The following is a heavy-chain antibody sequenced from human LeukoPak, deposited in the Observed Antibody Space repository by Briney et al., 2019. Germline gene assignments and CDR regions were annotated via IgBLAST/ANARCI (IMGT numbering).Heavy chain of an antibody. CDR1: GFTFSDYN. CDR2: MSPDGNKK. D-gene: IGHD6-19*01. CDR3: ASNQWLGRY. V-gene: IGHV3-30-3*01. Sequence: PGRSLRLSCAASGFTFSDYNMHWVRQAPGKGLDWVALMSPDGNKKYYADSVKGRFTISRDNSKNTVDLQLNSLRAEDTAVYYCASNQWLGRYWGQGTMVTVSS. J-gene: IGHJ4*02.